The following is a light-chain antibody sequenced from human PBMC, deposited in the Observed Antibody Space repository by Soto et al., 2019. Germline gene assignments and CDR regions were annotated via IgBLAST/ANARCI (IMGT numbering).Light chain of an antibody. CDR3: QQYNSYSRT. V-gene: IGKV3-20*01. CDR1: QSLSSNY. Sequence: EIVLTQSPGTLSLSPGERGTLSCRASQSLSSNYLAWYQQKPGQAPRLLIYGASSRATGIPDRFSGSGSGTDFTLTISRLEPEDFATYYCQQYNSYSRTFGQGTKVEIK. J-gene: IGKJ1*01. CDR2: GAS.